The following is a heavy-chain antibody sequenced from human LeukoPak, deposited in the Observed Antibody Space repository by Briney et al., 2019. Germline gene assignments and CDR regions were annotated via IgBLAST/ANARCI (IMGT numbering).Heavy chain of an antibody. D-gene: IGHD6-13*01. CDR2: IIPILGIA. CDR3: ARDHIAAAGTFGY. Sequence: ASVKVSCKASGGTFSSYAISWVRQGPGQGLEWKGRIIPILGIANYAQKFQSRVTITADKSTSTAYMELSSLRSEDTAVYYCARDHIAAAGTFGYWGQGTLVTVSS. V-gene: IGHV1-69*04. CDR1: GGTFSSYA. J-gene: IGHJ4*02.